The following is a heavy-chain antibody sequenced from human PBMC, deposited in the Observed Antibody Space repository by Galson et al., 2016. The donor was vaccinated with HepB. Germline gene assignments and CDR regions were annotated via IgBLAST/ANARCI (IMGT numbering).Heavy chain of an antibody. D-gene: IGHD3-16*01. CDR2: ISSSGDNT. V-gene: IGHV3-23*01. J-gene: IGHJ4*02. Sequence: SLRLSCAASGFTFSSYPINWVRQAPGKGLEWVSAISSSGDNTYYADSVKGRFTISRDNSKNTLYLHMNSLRAEDTAVYYCASQGALWAGGFDYWGQGALVTVSS. CDR1: GFTFSSYP. CDR3: ASQGALWAGGFDY.